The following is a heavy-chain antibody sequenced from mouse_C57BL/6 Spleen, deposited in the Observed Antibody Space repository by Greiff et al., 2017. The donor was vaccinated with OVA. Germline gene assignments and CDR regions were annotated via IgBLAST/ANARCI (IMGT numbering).Heavy chain of an antibody. CDR3: AREGALDSSGYGY. Sequence: QVQLQQPGAELVKPGASVKLSCKASGYTSTSYWMHWVKQRPGQGLEWIGMIHPNSGSTNYNEKFKSKATLTVDKSSSTAYMQLSSLTSEDSAVYYCAREGALDSSGYGYWGQGTTLTVSS. D-gene: IGHD3-2*02. V-gene: IGHV1-64*01. CDR1: GYTSTSYW. CDR2: IHPNSGST. J-gene: IGHJ2*01.